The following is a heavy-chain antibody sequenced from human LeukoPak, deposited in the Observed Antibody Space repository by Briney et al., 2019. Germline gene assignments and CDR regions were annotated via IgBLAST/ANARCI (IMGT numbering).Heavy chain of an antibody. J-gene: IGHJ6*02. Sequence: SETLSLTCTVSGDSVSSGSYYWSWIRQPPGKGLEWIGYIYYSGSTNYNPSLKSRVTISVDTSKNQFSLKLSSVTAADTAVYYCARVPSIVGATYYGMDVWGQGTTVTVSS. V-gene: IGHV4-61*01. D-gene: IGHD1-26*01. CDR1: GDSVSSGSYY. CDR2: IYYSGST. CDR3: ARVPSIVGATYYGMDV.